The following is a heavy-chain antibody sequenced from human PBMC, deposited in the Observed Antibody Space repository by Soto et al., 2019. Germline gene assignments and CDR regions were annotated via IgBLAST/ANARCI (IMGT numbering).Heavy chain of an antibody. J-gene: IGHJ4*02. V-gene: IGHV3-23*01. Sequence: GGSLRLSCSASGFTFSSYAMAWVRQAPGKGLEWVSIINGGGASAYYADSVKGRFTISRNNSKNTLYLQMNSLRVEDTARYYCAKERESGWYYFDFWGQGILVTVS. CDR3: AKERESGWYYFDF. CDR1: GFTFSSYA. D-gene: IGHD6-19*01. CDR2: INGGGASA.